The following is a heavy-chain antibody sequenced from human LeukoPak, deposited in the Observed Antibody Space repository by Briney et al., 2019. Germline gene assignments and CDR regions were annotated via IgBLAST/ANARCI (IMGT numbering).Heavy chain of an antibody. CDR2: IYYSGST. V-gene: IGHV4-39*01. J-gene: IGHJ4*02. Sequence: PSQTLSLTCTVSGGSISSSSYYWGWIRQPPGKGLEWIGSIYYSGSTYYNSSLKSRVTISVDTSKNQFSLKLSSVTAADTAVYYCADLGHILTASRPGYWGQGTLVTVSS. CDR3: ADLGHILTASRPGY. D-gene: IGHD3-9*01. CDR1: GGSISSSSYY.